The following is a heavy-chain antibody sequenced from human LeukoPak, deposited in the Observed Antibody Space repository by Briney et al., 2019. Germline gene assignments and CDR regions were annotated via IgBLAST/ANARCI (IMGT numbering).Heavy chain of an antibody. J-gene: IGHJ3*02. CDR3: ASGYYDSSGYYYGDAFDI. Sequence: GASVKVSCKASGGTFSSYAISWVRQAPGQGLEWMGGIIPIFGTANCAQKFQGRVTITTDESTSTAYMELSSLRSEDTAVYYCASGYYDSSGYYYGDAFDIWGQGTMVTVSS. D-gene: IGHD3-22*01. V-gene: IGHV1-69*05. CDR1: GGTFSSYA. CDR2: IIPIFGTA.